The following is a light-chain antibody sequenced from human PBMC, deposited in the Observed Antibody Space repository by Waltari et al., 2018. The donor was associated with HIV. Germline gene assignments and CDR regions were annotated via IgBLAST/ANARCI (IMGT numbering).Light chain of an antibody. V-gene: IGLV1-51*01. CDR3: AAWDSSLTMVL. J-gene: IGLJ3*02. Sequence: QSLLTQPPSVSAAPGQTVTISCSGSSSSIGNNHVSWYQQLPGTAPKLLINDTDKRPSEIPNRFAGSKTDVSATLDITVLQTGDEADYHCAAWDSSLTMVLFGGGTRLTVL. CDR1: SSSIGNNH. CDR2: DTD.